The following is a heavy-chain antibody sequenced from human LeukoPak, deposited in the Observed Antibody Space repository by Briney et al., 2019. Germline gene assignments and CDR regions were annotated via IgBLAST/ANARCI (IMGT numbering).Heavy chain of an antibody. Sequence: GESLRLSCAASGFTFSTNWMIWVRQPPGKGLEWVASINPDGSVNFYVDSVKGRFTISRDNAKNSLYLQMNSLRVDDTAVYYCAKNGFGSYWGQGALVTVSP. D-gene: IGHD3-10*01. CDR1: GFTFSTNW. V-gene: IGHV3-7*02. J-gene: IGHJ4*02. CDR2: INPDGSVN. CDR3: AKNGFGSY.